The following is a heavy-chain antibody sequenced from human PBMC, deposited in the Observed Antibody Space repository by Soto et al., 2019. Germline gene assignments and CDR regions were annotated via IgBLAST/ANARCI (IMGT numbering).Heavy chain of an antibody. V-gene: IGHV4-39*01. Sequence: QMQLQESGPGLVKPSETLSLTCTVSGGSINDDTYYWGWIRQPPGKGLKWIGSTYYSGTSSYNPYLETGVTLSVDTSKKQVSLRLRSVTAADTAVYYCAGLDCHSPHCVPLEPWGQGTLVTVS. CDR2: TYYSGTS. CDR3: AGLDCHSPHCVPLEP. J-gene: IGHJ5*02. CDR1: GGSINDDTYY. D-gene: IGHD2-21*01.